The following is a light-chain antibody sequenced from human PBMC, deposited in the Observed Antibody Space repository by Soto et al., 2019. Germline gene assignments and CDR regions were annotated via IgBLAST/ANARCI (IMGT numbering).Light chain of an antibody. CDR2: GAS. Sequence: IVLTQSPAALSQPPGESAAQSCSSSQSVSSSYLAWYQQKPGQAPRLLIYGASNRATGIPDRFSGSGSGTDFTLTISRLEPEDFAVYYCQQYDNSPLTFGGGTRVDIK. J-gene: IGKJ4*01. V-gene: IGKV3-20*01. CDR1: QSVSSSY. CDR3: QQYDNSPLT.